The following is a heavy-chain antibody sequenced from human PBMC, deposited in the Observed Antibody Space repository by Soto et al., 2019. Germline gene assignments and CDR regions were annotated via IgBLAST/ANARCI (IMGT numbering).Heavy chain of an antibody. CDR3: ARHPERIAQIGWFDP. D-gene: IGHD6-13*01. CDR2: ISSSSSTI. CDR1: GFTFSSYS. V-gene: IGHV3-48*01. Sequence: EVQLVASGRGLVQPGGSLRLSCAASGFTFSSYSMNWVRQAPGKGLEWVSYISSSSSTIYYADSVKGRFTISRDNAKNSLYLQMNSLRAEDTAVYYCARHPERIAQIGWFDPWGQGTLVTVSS. J-gene: IGHJ5*02.